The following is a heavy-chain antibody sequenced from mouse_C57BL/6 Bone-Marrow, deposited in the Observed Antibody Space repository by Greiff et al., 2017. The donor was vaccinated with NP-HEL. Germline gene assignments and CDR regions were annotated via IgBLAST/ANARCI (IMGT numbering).Heavy chain of an antibody. J-gene: IGHJ3*01. CDR2: IDPSDSYT. CDR1: GYTFTSYW. Sequence: VQLQQPGAELVMPGASVKLSCKASGYTFTSYWMHWVKQRPGQDLEWIGEIDPSDSYTNYNQKFKGKSTLTVDKSSSTAYMQLSSLTSEDSAVYYCARDGNHAWFAYWGQGTLVTVSA. D-gene: IGHD1-1*01. CDR3: ARDGNHAWFAY. V-gene: IGHV1-69*01.